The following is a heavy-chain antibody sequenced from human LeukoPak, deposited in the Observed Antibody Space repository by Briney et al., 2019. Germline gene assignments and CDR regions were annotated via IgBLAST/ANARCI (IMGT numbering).Heavy chain of an antibody. CDR3: AREDDYSNYLDY. CDR1: GFTFDDYA. D-gene: IGHD4-11*01. CDR2: ISWNSGSI. Sequence: GGSLRLSCAASGFTFDDYAMHWVRQAPGKGLEWVSGISWNSGSIGYADSVKGRFTISRDNAKNTLYLQMNSLRAEDTAVYYCAREDDYSNYLDYWGQGTLVTVSS. J-gene: IGHJ4*02. V-gene: IGHV3-9*01.